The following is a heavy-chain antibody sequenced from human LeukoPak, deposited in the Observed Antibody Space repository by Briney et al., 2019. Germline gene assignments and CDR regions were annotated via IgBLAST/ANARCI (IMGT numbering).Heavy chain of an antibody. V-gene: IGHV4-34*01. CDR1: GGSFRGYY. J-gene: IGHJ4*02. CDR2: INHSGST. D-gene: IGHD3-10*01. Sequence: SETLSLTCAVYGGSFRGYYWSWIRQPPGKGLEWIGEINHSGSTNYNPSLKSRVTISVDTSKKQFSLKLSSVTAADTAMYYCASPWGYGSGIWGQGTLVTVSS. CDR3: ASPWGYGSGI.